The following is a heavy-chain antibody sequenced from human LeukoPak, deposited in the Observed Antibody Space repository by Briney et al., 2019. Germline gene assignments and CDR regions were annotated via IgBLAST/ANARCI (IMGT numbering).Heavy chain of an antibody. CDR1: GGSISSSSCY. J-gene: IGHJ5*02. Sequence: SETLSLTCTVSGGSISSSSCYWGWIRQPPGKGLDWSGSIYYSGSTYYNPSLKSRVTISVDTSKNQFSLKLSSVTAADTAVYSCARDRILYDFWSGYLSGDWFDPWGQGTLVTVSS. CDR3: ARDRILYDFWSGYLSGDWFDP. D-gene: IGHD3-3*01. CDR2: IYYSGST. V-gene: IGHV4-39*07.